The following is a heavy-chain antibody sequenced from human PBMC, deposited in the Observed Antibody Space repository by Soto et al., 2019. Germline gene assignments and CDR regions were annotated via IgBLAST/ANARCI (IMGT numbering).Heavy chain of an antibody. V-gene: IGHV4-30-2*01. D-gene: IGHD1-26*01. Sequence: PSETLSLTCAVSGGSISSGGYSWSWIRQPPGKGLEWIGYIYHSGSTYYNPSLKSRVTISVDRSKNQFSLKLSSVAAADAAVYYCAAGGELRRYDWGQGTLVTVSS. CDR1: GGSISSGGYS. J-gene: IGHJ4*02. CDR2: IYHSGST. CDR3: AAGGELRRYD.